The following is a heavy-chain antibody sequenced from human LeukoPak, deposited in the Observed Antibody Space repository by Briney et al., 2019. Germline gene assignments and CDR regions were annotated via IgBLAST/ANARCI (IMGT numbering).Heavy chain of an antibody. D-gene: IGHD1-26*01. V-gene: IGHV3-69-1*02. Sequence: PGGSLGLSRAASGFTFANYAMNWFRHTPGKGLEWLSYISSTNAIYYADSVKGRFTISRDKAKESLYLQMNSLRAEDTAVYYCARDDKWAFDYWGQGTLVTVSS. CDR2: ISSTNAI. CDR3: ARDDKWAFDY. CDR1: GFTFANYA. J-gene: IGHJ4*02.